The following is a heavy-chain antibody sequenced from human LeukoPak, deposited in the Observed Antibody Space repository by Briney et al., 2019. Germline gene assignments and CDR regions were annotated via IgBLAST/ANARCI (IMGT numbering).Heavy chain of an antibody. CDR3: ASGLSGQLGI. CDR2: IYYSGST. J-gene: IGHJ4*02. D-gene: IGHD6-6*01. CDR1: GGSISSYY. V-gene: IGHV4-59*01. Sequence: ASETLSLTCTVSGGSISSYYWSWNRQPPGKGLEWIGYIYYSGSTDYNPSLKSRVTISVDTSKNQFSLKLSSVTAADTAVYYCASGLSGQLGIWGQGTLATVSS.